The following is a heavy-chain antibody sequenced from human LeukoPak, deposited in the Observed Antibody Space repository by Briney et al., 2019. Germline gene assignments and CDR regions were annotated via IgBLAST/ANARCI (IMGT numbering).Heavy chain of an antibody. CDR2: IYPADSDT. J-gene: IGHJ4*02. Sequence: GESLKISCKGSGYSFSIYWIGWVRQVPGKGLEWMGIIYPADSDTRYNPSFQGQVTISADKSISTAYLQWSSLKASDTAMYYCASQLGDGYNPYYFDYWGQGTLVTVSS. CDR3: ASQLGDGYNPYYFDY. V-gene: IGHV5-51*01. D-gene: IGHD5-24*01. CDR1: GYSFSIYW.